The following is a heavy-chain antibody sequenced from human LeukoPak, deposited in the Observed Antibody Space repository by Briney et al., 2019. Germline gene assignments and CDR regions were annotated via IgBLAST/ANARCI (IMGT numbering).Heavy chain of an antibody. Sequence: GGSLRLSCAASGFTFSFYAMSWVRQAPGKGLEWVSGISGTGGITYYEDSVKGRFTISRDNSKNTLYLQMNSLRAEDTAVYFCAKEKQRNLDCWGQGTLVTVSS. CDR3: AKEKQRNLDC. J-gene: IGHJ4*02. CDR1: GFTFSFYA. CDR2: ISGTGGIT. V-gene: IGHV3-23*01.